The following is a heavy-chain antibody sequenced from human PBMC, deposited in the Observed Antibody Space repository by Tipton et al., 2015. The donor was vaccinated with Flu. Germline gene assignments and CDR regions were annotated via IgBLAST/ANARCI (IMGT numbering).Heavy chain of an antibody. V-gene: IGHV4-34*01. Sequence: TLSLTCAVYGGSFSGYYWTWIRQPPGKGLEWIGEINHSGSINYNPSLKSRVTISVDTSKNQFSWKLRSVTAADTAVYYCARGLYGSGSYERRYFDSWGQGTLVTVSS. CDR3: ARGLYGSGSYERRYFDS. J-gene: IGHJ4*02. D-gene: IGHD3-10*01. CDR2: INHSGSI. CDR1: GGSFSGYY.